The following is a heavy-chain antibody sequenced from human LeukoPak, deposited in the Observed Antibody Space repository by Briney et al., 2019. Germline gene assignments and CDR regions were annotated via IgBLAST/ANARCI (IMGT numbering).Heavy chain of an antibody. J-gene: IGHJ5*02. D-gene: IGHD2-15*01. Sequence: SETLSLTCTASGGTISSYYWSWIRQPPGKGLEWIGYIYYSGSTNYNPSLKSRVTISVDTSKNQFSLKLSSVTAADTAVYYCARFEVVVAATLQYWFDPWGQGTLVTVSS. CDR2: IYYSGST. CDR3: ARFEVVVAATLQYWFDP. CDR1: GGTISSYY. V-gene: IGHV4-59*08.